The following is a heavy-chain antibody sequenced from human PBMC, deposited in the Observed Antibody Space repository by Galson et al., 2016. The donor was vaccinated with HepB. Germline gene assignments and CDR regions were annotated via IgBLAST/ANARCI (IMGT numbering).Heavy chain of an antibody. CDR2: IKPDGSEM. CDR1: GFTFSNYW. Sequence: SLRLSCAASGFTFSNYWMTWVRQAPGKGLEWVANIKPDGSEMYYVDSVKGRFTISRDNTKKSLYLQMNSLRTEDTAMYYCARRSCYSSACYSASYLCFDSWGQGTLVTVSS. J-gene: IGHJ4*02. D-gene: IGHD2-2*01. V-gene: IGHV3-7*01. CDR3: ARRSCYSSACYSASYLCFDS.